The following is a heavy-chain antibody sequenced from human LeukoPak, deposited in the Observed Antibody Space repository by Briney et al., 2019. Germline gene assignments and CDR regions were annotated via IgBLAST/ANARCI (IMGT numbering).Heavy chain of an antibody. D-gene: IGHD3-3*01. CDR2: ISSSSSYI. CDR1: GFTFSSYS. J-gene: IGHJ4*02. Sequence: PGGSLRLSCAASGFTFSSYSMNWVRQAPGKGLEWVSSISSSSSYIYYADSVKGRFTISRDNAKNSLYLQKNSLRAEDTAVYYCARENYDFWSGYYEGAYFDYWGQGTLVTVSS. CDR3: ARENYDFWSGYYEGAYFDY. V-gene: IGHV3-21*01.